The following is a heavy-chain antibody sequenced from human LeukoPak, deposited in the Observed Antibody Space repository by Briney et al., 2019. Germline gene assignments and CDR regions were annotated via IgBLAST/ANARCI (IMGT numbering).Heavy chain of an antibody. CDR3: AKGPAENPHFDY. CDR1: GDSINGYY. CDR2: IYYNGDT. Sequence: SETLSLTCTVSGDSINGYYWSWIRQPPGKGLEWIGSIYYNGDTNYNSSLKSRVTISLDTSKNQVSLRLNSVTAADTAVYYCAKGPAENPHFDYLGQGTLVTVSS. J-gene: IGHJ4*02. V-gene: IGHV4-59*01.